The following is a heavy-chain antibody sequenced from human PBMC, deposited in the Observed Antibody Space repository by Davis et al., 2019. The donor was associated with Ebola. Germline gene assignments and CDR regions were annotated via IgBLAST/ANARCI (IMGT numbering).Heavy chain of an antibody. CDR1: GYTFTSYY. D-gene: IGHD4-23*01. V-gene: IGHV1-46*01. J-gene: IGHJ4*02. CDR3: ARAFRYGGNPELVDDY. Sequence: ASVKVSCKASGYTFTSYYMHWVRQAPGQGLEWMGIINPSGGSTSYAQKFQGRVTMTRDTSTSTVYMELSSLRSEDTAVYYCARAFRYGGNPELVDDYWGQGTLVTVSS. CDR2: INPSGGST.